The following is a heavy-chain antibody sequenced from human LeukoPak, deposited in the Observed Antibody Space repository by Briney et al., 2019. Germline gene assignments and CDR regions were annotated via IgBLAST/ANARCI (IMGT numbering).Heavy chain of an antibody. Sequence: GASVKVSCKASGYTFTGYYMHWVRQAPGQGLEWMGWINPNSGGTNYAQKFQGRVTMTRDTSISTAYMELSRLRSDDTAVYYCARDPGYYYDSSGRIPFDPWGQGTLVTVSS. CDR2: INPNSGGT. V-gene: IGHV1-2*02. CDR3: ARDPGYYYDSSGRIPFDP. J-gene: IGHJ5*02. CDR1: GYTFTGYY. D-gene: IGHD3-22*01.